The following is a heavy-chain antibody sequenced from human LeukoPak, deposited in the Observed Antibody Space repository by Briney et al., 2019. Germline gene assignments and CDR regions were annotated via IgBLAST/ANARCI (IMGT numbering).Heavy chain of an antibody. CDR2: INPSGGST. CDR3: AREARHCSSGYPCYYFDY. CDR1: GYTFTSYY. D-gene: IGHD3-22*01. V-gene: IGHV1-46*01. Sequence: ASVKDSCKASGYTFTSYYMHWVRQAPGQGLEWMGIINPSGGSTSYAQKFQGRVTMTRDTSTSTVYMELSSLRSEDTAVYYRAREARHCSSGYPCYYFDYWGQGTLVTVSS. J-gene: IGHJ4*02.